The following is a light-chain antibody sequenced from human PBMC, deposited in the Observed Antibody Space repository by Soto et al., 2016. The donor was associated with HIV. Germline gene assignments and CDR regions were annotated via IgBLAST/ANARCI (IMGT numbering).Light chain of an antibody. CDR3: QQANNIPFT. J-gene: IGKJ3*01. CDR2: GAS. V-gene: IGKV1-12*01. Sequence: DIQMTQSPSSVSASVGDRVTITCRASQGISNWLTWYQQKVGKAPKLLIFGASSLQAGVSSRFSGSGSGTQFTLTINGLQPEDVATYYCQQANNIPFTFGPGTTVDI. CDR1: QGISNW.